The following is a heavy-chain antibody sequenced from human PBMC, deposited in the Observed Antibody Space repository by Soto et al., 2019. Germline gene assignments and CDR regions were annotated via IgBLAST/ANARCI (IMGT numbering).Heavy chain of an antibody. D-gene: IGHD4-4*01. CDR2: IDPDSGGT. CDR1: GYTFTGYY. V-gene: IGHV1-2*04. CDR3: ARSGGNLYYFAMDV. Sequence: QVQLVQSGAEVKKPGASVKVSCKASGYTFTGYYVHWVRQAPGQGLEWIGWIDPDSGGTNYAQKFQGWVTLTRDTSISTDYLEVNSLKSDDTALYYCARSGGNLYYFAMDVWGQGTTVTVSS. J-gene: IGHJ6*02.